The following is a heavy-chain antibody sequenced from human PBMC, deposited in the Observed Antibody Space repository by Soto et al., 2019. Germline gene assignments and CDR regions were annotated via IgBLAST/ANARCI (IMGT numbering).Heavy chain of an antibody. J-gene: IGHJ5*02. CDR2: IDPSDSYT. D-gene: IGHD3-3*01. V-gene: IGHV5-10-1*01. CDR1: GYSFTSYW. Sequence: PVESLKISCKGSGYSFTSYWISWVRQMPGKGLEWMGRIDPSDSYTNYSPSFQGHVTISADKSISTAYLQWSSLKASDTAMYYCARQSGLRFLEWSQGFDPWGQGTLVTVS. CDR3: ARQSGLRFLEWSQGFDP.